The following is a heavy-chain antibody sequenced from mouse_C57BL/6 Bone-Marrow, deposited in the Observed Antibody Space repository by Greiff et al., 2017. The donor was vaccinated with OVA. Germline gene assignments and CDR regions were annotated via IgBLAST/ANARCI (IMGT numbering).Heavy chain of an antibody. D-gene: IGHD1-1*01. V-gene: IGHV2-9-1*01. J-gene: IGHJ4*01. Sequence: VKLMESGPGLVAPSQSLSITCTVSGFSLTSYAISWVRQPPGKGLEWLGVIWTGGGTNYNSALKSRLSISKDNSKSQVFLKMNSLQTDDTARYYCARNYYGSSYNYAMDYWGQGTSGTVSS. CDR2: IWTGGGT. CDR3: ARNYYGSSYNYAMDY. CDR1: GFSLTSYA.